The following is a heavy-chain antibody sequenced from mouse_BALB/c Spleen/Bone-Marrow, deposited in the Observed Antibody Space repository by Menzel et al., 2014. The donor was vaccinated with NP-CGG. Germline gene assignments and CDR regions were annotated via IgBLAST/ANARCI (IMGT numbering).Heavy chain of an antibody. CDR3: ARQDYYACSYRYFDV. J-gene: IGHJ1*01. D-gene: IGHD1-1*01. Sequence: EVKLVESGGGLVKPGGSLKLSCAASGFTFSDYFMYWVRQTPEKRLEWVATISDGGSSTYYPDSVKERFTISRDNAKNNLHLQMSSLKSEDIAIYYCARQDYYACSYRYFDVWGAGTTVTVSS. CDR2: ISDGGSST. V-gene: IGHV5-4*02. CDR1: GFTFSDYF.